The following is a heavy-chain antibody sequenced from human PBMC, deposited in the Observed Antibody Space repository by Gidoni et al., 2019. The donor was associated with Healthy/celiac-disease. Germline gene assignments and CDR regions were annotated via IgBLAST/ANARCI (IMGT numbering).Heavy chain of an antibody. CDR3: TSQYSGSYSDAFDI. CDR1: GFTFSNAC. J-gene: IGHJ3*02. CDR2: IKSKTDGGTT. Sequence: EVQLVESGGRLVKPGGSLRLSCAASGFTFSNACMSCVRQAPGKGLEWVGRIKSKTDGGTTDYAAPGKGRFTISRDDSKNTLYLKMNSLKTEDTAVYYCTSQYSGSYSDAFDIWGQGTMVTVSS. D-gene: IGHD1-26*01. V-gene: IGHV3-15*01.